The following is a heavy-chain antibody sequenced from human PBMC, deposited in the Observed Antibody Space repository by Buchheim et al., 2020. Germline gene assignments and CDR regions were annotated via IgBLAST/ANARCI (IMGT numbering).Heavy chain of an antibody. D-gene: IGHD5-12*01. V-gene: IGHV3-30*18. CDR1: GFTFSSYG. CDR3: AKDGGGASGHDYMVWGIHGMDV. J-gene: IGHJ6*02. CDR2: ISYDGNNK. Sequence: QVQLVESGGGVVHPGRSLRLSCAASGFTFSSYGMHWVRQAPGKGLEWVAVISYDGNNKYYADSVKGRFTISRDNSKNTLYLQMNSLRAEDTAVYYCAKDGGGASGHDYMVWGIHGMDVWGQGTT.